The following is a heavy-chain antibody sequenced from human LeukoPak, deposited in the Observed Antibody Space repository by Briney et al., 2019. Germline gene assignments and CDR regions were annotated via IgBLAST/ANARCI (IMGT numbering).Heavy chain of an antibody. CDR1: GGSISNYY. D-gene: IGHD5-24*01. CDR3: ARGAMATTPFFDY. CDR2: VYYTGST. V-gene: IGHV4-59*01. J-gene: IGHJ4*02. Sequence: SETLSLTCPVSGGSISNYYYWTWIRQPPGKGLDWIGYVYYTGSTNFNPPLKSRVTMSLDTSRNQFSLKLTSLTAADTAVYYCARGAMATTPFFDYWGQGTLVTVSS.